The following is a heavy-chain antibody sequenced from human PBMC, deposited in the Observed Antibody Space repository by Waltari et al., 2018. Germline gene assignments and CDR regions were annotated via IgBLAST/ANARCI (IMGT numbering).Heavy chain of an antibody. D-gene: IGHD6-19*01. Sequence: EVQLVESGGGLVQPGGSLRLSCAAYGFTFSHSWMYWVRQSPGKGLVWVSRISMDGSIVNYADSVKGRFTISRDNAKSTLFLQMNSLRVDDTALYYCVTTGVAGLYWGQGTRVTVSS. CDR2: ISMDGSIV. CDR1: GFTFSHSW. J-gene: IGHJ4*02. V-gene: IGHV3-74*01. CDR3: VTTGVAGLY.